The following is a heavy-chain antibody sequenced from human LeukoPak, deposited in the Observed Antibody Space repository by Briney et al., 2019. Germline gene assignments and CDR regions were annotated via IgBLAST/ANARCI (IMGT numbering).Heavy chain of an antibody. D-gene: IGHD4-23*01. J-gene: IGHJ4*02. CDR2: IAGDGGST. V-gene: IGHV3-74*01. Sequence: GGSLRLSCAASGFTFSSYWMNWVRQAPGKGLVWVSRIAGDGGSTTYADSVKGRFSISRANVENTLYLQLNSLRVAATAAYYCARGPPHGNDYWGQGTLVTVSS. CDR1: GFTFSSYW. CDR3: ARGPPHGNDY.